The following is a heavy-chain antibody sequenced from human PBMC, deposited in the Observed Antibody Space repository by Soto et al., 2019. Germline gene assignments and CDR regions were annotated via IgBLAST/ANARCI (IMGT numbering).Heavy chain of an antibody. D-gene: IGHD1-1*01. CDR1: GGSVSSGSYY. Sequence: QVQLQQWGAGLLKPSETLSLTCAVYGGSVSSGSYYWSWIRQPPGKGLEWFGEMSHSGGTHFNPSLKSRVTISVDTSKNQFSLKMSFVTAADTALYYCARVERGTATTVVDAFDIWGPGTMVTVSS. J-gene: IGHJ3*02. CDR3: ARVERGTATTVVDAFDI. CDR2: MSHSGGT. V-gene: IGHV4-34*01.